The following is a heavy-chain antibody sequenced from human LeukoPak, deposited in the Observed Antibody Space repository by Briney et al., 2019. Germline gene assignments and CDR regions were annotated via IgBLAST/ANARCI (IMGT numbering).Heavy chain of an antibody. J-gene: IGHJ6*02. CDR1: GYTFTSYG. CDR3: ARDSSSWYQIYYYYGMDV. CDR2: ISAYNGNA. Sequence: ASVKVSCKASGYTFTSYGISWVRQAPGQGLEWMGWISAYNGNANYAQKLQGRVTMTTDTSTSTAYMELRSLRSDDTAVYYCARDSSSWYQIYYYYGMDVWGQGTTVTVSS. D-gene: IGHD6-13*01. V-gene: IGHV1-18*01.